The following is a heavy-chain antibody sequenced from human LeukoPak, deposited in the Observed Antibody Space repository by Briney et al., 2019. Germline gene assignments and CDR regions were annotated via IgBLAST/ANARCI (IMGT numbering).Heavy chain of an antibody. D-gene: IGHD2-15*01. CDR2: ISYSSATI. CDR3: AKDRGGGSQLGDAFDV. V-gene: IGHV3-9*01. J-gene: IGHJ3*01. CDR1: GFTFSDYG. Sequence: GGSLRLSCAASGFTFSDYGMHWVRQAPGKGLEWVSGISYSSATIGYVDSVKGRFIISRDNAKNSLYLQMNSLRAEDTALYFCAKDRGGGSQLGDAFDVWGQGTMVSVSS.